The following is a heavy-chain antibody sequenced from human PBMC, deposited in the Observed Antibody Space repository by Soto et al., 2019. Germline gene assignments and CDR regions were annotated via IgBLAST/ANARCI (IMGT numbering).Heavy chain of an antibody. D-gene: IGHD6-6*01. J-gene: IGHJ6*02. V-gene: IGHV3-21*01. CDR1: GFTFSSYS. CDR2: ISSSSSYI. Sequence: GGSLRLSCAASGFTFSSYSMNWVRQAPGKGLEWVSSISSSSSYIYYADSVKGRFTISRDNAKNSLYLQMNSLRAEDTAVYYCARDSVYSSSFSYYYGMDVWGQGTTVTVSS. CDR3: ARDSVYSSSFSYYYGMDV.